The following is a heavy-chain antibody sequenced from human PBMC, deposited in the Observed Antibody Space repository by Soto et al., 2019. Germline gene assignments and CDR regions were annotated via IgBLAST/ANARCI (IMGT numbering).Heavy chain of an antibody. CDR2: ISHSGST. CDR1: GGSFSGYY. CDR3: ARVWYCDFCVDTYDI. D-gene: IGHD2-8*02. J-gene: IGHJ3*02. V-gene: IGHV4-34*01. Sequence: SETLSLTCAVYGGSFSGYYWSWIRQPPGKGLEWIGEISHSGSTNYNPSLKSRVTISVGTSKNQFSLKLSSVTAADTAVYYCARVWYCDFCVDTYDIWGQGTMVTVSS.